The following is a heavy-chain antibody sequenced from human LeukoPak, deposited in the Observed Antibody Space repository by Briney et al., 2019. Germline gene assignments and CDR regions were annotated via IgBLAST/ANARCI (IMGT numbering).Heavy chain of an antibody. CDR1: RYTLTSYY. D-gene: IGHD3-22*01. CDR2: INHSGGST. V-gene: IGHV1-46*04. Sequence: RASVKVSSTASRYTLTSYYMHCVRQAPGQGRGRMGLINHSGGSTSPTQTLQGRVTMTRDMSTSTDYMELNRLRSKDTAGYYCARVRTYNYDSRGYYPSVRVRAFDIWGQGTMVSVSS. CDR3: ARVRTYNYDSRGYYPSVRVRAFDI. J-gene: IGHJ3*02.